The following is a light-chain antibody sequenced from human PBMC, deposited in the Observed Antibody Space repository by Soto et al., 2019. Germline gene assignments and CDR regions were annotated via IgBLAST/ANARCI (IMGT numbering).Light chain of an antibody. J-gene: IGLJ1*01. Sequence: SVLTHPPSASGSPGQSVTISCTGTNSDVGGYNYVSWYQQYPGKAPRLIIYEVSERPSGVPDRFSGSKSGNTASLTVSGLQTADEADYYCSSYAGSNWYVFGNGTKVTVL. CDR2: EVS. CDR3: SSYAGSNWYV. V-gene: IGLV2-8*01. CDR1: NSDVGGYNY.